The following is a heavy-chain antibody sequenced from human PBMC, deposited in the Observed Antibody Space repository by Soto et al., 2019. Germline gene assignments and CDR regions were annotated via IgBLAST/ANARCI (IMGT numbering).Heavy chain of an antibody. V-gene: IGHV2-26*03. Sequence: QVTLKESGPVLVKPTETLTLTCTISGFSLSNGRMGVSWIRQPPGSALEWLAHFFSDAERSYSTSMQSRLPMSQYTSRTQVVLTMTHMDPQDTGTYFCAWRHADSDSLYYAIEVWGTGTPVTVSS. D-gene: IGHD4-17*01. J-gene: IGHJ6*04. CDR3: AWRHADSDSLYYAIEV. CDR1: GFSLSNGRMG. CDR2: FFSDAER.